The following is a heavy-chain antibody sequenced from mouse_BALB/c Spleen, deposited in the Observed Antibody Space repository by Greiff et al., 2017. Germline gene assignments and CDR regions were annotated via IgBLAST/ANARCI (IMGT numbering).Heavy chain of an antibody. Sequence: EESGPGLVKPSQSLSLTCSVTGYSITSGYYWNWIRQFPGNKLEWMGYISYDGSNNYNPSLKNRISITRDTSKNQFFLKLNSVTTEDTATYYCAYYYDYFLFDYWGQGTTLTVSS. V-gene: IGHV3-6*02. J-gene: IGHJ2*01. D-gene: IGHD2-4*01. CDR3: AYYYDYFLFDY. CDR1: GYSITSGYY. CDR2: ISYDGSN.